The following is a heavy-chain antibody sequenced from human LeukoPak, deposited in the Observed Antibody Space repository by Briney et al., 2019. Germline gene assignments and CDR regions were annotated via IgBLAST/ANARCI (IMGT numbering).Heavy chain of an antibody. CDR1: GGSISSNY. CDR3: ARGGDTPLTQIDY. Sequence: PSENLSLTCTVSGGSISSNYWSWIRQPPGKGLEWIGYIYYSGSTNYNPSLKSRVTLSVDMSKNQFSLKLSSVTAADTAVYYCARGGDTPLTQIDYWGQRTLVTVSS. V-gene: IGHV4-59*01. CDR2: IYYSGST. D-gene: IGHD3-16*01. J-gene: IGHJ4*02.